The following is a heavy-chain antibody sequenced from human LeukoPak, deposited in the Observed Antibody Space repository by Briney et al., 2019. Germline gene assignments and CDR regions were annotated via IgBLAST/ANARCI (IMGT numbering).Heavy chain of an antibody. Sequence: HPGRSLRLSCAASGFTFSSYGMHWVRQAPGKGLEWVAVISHDGSNKYYADSVKGRFTISRDNSKNTLYLQMNSLRPEDTAVYYCANENYFDTSGYVDNWGQGTLVTVSS. D-gene: IGHD3-22*01. J-gene: IGHJ4*02. CDR1: GFTFSSYG. V-gene: IGHV3-30*18. CDR2: ISHDGSNK. CDR3: ANENYFDTSGYVDN.